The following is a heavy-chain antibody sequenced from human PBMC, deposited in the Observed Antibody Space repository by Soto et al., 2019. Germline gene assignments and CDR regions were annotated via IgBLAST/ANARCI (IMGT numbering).Heavy chain of an antibody. Sequence: ASVKVSCKASGYTFTGYYMHWVRQAPGQGLEWMGWINPNSGGTNYAQKFQGWVTMTRDTSISTAYMELSRLRSDDTAVYYCARETLTYSSGWYGGDGMDVWGQGTTVTVSS. CDR2: INPNSGGT. CDR1: GYTFTGYY. J-gene: IGHJ6*02. D-gene: IGHD6-19*01. CDR3: ARETLTYSSGWYGGDGMDV. V-gene: IGHV1-2*04.